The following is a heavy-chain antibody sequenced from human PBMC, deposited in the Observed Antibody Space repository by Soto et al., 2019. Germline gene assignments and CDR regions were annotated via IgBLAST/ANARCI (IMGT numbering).Heavy chain of an antibody. CDR2: ISGSGGST. CDR1: GFTFSSYA. J-gene: IGHJ6*02. CDR3: ARYYGSGSYYYYYGMDV. Sequence: PGGSLRLSCAASGFTFSSYAMSWVRQAPGKGLEWVSAISGSGGSTYYADSVKGRFTISRDNSKNTLYLQMNSLRAEDTAVYYCARYYGSGSYYYYYGMDVWGQGTTVTVSS. D-gene: IGHD3-10*01. V-gene: IGHV3-23*01.